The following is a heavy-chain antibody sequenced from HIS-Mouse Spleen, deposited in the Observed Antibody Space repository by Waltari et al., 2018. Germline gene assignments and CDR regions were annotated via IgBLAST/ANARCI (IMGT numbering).Heavy chain of an antibody. CDR2: FDPEDGET. Sequence: QVQLVQSGAEVKQPGASVKVSCKVSGYTFTASSMRRVRQAPGKGLEWMGGFDPEDGETIYAQKFQGRVTMTEDTSTDTAYMELSSLRSEDTAVYYCATGVGIVGATDAFDIWGQGTMVTVSS. J-gene: IGHJ3*02. CDR3: ATGVGIVGATDAFDI. V-gene: IGHV1-24*01. CDR1: GYTFTASS. D-gene: IGHD1-26*01.